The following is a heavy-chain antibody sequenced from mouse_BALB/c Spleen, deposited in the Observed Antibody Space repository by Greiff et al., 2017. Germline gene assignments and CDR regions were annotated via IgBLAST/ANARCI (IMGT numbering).Heavy chain of an antibody. CDR1: GFAFSSYD. J-gene: IGHJ2*01. CDR2: ISSGGGST. V-gene: IGHV5-12-1*01. CDR3: ARHNDYFDY. Sequence: EVKLMESGGGLVKPGGSLKLSCAASGFAFSSYDMSWVRQTPEKRLEWVAYISSGGGSTYYPDTVKGRFTISRDNAKNTLYLQMSSLKSEDTAMYYCARHNDYFDYWGQGTTLTVSS. D-gene: IGHD2-3*01.